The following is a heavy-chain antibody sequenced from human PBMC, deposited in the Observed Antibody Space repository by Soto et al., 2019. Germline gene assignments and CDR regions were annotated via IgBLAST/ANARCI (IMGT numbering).Heavy chain of an antibody. D-gene: IGHD2-15*01. V-gene: IGHV5-10-1*01. CDR2: IDPSDSYA. Sequence: AESLQISCKGSEYSFTNFWISWVRQVPGKGLQWMGKIDPSDSYAVYSPSFQGHVTMSVDNSISTAYLQWSSLKASDTAMYYCARLDCNTVGSTVNWFDPRGQGTLVTVSS. J-gene: IGHJ5*02. CDR3: ARLDCNTVGSTVNWFDP. CDR1: EYSFTNFW.